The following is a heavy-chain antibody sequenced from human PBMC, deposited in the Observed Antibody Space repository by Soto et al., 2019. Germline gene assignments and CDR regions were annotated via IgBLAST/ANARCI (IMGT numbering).Heavy chain of an antibody. D-gene: IGHD1-7*01. CDR1: GYTFTSYA. J-gene: IGHJ6*02. CDR3: AATGELELRDHYYYYGMDV. V-gene: IGHV1-3*01. CDR2: INAGNGNT. Sequence: RASVKVSCKASGYTFTSYAMHWVRQAPGQRLEWMGWINAGNGNTKYSQKFQGRVTITRDTSASTAYMELSSLRPEDTAVYYCAATGELELRDHYYYYGMDVWGQGTTVTVSS.